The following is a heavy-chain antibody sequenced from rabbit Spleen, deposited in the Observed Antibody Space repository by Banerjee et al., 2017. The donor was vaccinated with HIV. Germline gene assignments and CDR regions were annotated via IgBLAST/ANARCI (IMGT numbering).Heavy chain of an antibody. Sequence: QQQLVESGGGLVKPGASLTLTCKASGFSFSSGYVMSWVRQAPGKGLEWIGYIDPFFGTTYYANWVNGRFTISSHNAQNTLYLQLNSLTVADTATYFCARDTGSSFSSYGMDLWGQGTLVTVS. CDR2: IDPFFGTT. D-gene: IGHD8-1*01. V-gene: IGHV1S47*01. CDR1: GFSFSSGYV. J-gene: IGHJ6*01. CDR3: ARDTGSSFSSYGMDL.